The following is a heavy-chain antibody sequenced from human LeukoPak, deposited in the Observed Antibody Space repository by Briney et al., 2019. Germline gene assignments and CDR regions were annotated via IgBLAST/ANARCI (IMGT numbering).Heavy chain of an antibody. CDR1: GFTFSSYA. D-gene: IGHD6-19*01. CDR2: ISGSGGST. V-gene: IGHV3-23*01. Sequence: GGSLRLPCAASGFTFSSYAMSWVRQAPGKGLEWVSAISGSGGSTYYADSVKGRFTISRDNSKNTLYLQMNGLRAEDTAVYYCAKDLRLRIAVAGTGGGYWGQGTLVTVSS. CDR3: AKDLRLRIAVAGTGGGY. J-gene: IGHJ4*02.